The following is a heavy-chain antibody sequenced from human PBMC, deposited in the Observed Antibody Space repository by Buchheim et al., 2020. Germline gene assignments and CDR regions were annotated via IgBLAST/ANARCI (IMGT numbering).Heavy chain of an antibody. CDR1: GYTFTSYY. D-gene: IGHD3-22*01. CDR3: ARDLHYYDSSGYYLRYLFDY. Sequence: VQLVQSGAEVKKPGASVKVSCKASGYTFTSYYMHWVRQAPGQGLEWMGIINPSGGSTSYAQKFQGRVTMTRDTSTSTVYMELSSLRSEDTAVYYCARDLHYYDSSGYYLRYLFDYWGQGTL. J-gene: IGHJ4*02. V-gene: IGHV1-46*01. CDR2: INPSGGST.